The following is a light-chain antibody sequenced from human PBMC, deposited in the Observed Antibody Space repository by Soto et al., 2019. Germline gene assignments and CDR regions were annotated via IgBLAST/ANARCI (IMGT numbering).Light chain of an antibody. CDR2: EAS. J-gene: IGKJ3*01. CDR3: QQSYANPRT. V-gene: IGKV1-39*01. Sequence: DIQMTQSPSSLSASVGDRVTITCRASQSVNSLLNWYQQKPGKAPRLLIYEASTLQSGVPSRFSGSGSGTDFALTISSLQPEDFATYFCQQSYANPRTFGPGTKVDIK. CDR1: QSVNSL.